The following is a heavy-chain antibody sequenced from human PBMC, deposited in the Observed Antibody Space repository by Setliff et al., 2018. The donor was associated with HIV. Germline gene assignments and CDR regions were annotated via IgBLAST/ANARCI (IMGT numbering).Heavy chain of an antibody. CDR1: GYSITNGYY. D-gene: IGHD2-15*01. CDR2: IYQTGSI. CDR3: ARQAWHSGRNGYFVDY. V-gene: IGHV4-38-2*02. J-gene: IGHJ4*02. Sequence: SETLSLTCSVSGYSITNGYYWGWFRQSPGKGLEWIATIYQTGSIYYNPSLQNRVTLLLDMSKNQFSLKLSSVTAADTAVYYCARQAWHSGRNGYFVDYCGQGTLVTVSS.